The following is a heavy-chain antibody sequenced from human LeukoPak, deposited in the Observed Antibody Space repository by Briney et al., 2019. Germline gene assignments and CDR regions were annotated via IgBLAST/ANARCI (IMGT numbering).Heavy chain of an antibody. CDR1: GFTFSIYG. J-gene: IGHJ4*02. V-gene: IGHV3-33*06. Sequence: GRSLRLSCAASGFTFSIYGVHWVRQAPGKGLEWVAVIWYDGSNKYYADSVKGRFTISRDNSKNTLYLQMSSLRAEDTAVYYCAKDYYGPSGGIDYWGQGTLVTVSS. CDR2: IWYDGSNK. D-gene: IGHD3-10*01. CDR3: AKDYYGPSGGIDY.